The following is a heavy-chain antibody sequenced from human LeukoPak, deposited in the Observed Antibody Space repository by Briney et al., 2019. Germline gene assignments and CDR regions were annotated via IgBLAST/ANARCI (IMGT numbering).Heavy chain of an antibody. CDR3: ARSSGSSSEFDY. D-gene: IGHD1-26*01. J-gene: IGHJ4*02. Sequence: ASVKVSCKASGYTFTSYYMHWVRQAPGQGLEWMGIINPSGGSTSYAQKFQGRVTMTRDTSISTAYMELSRLRSDDTAVYYCARSSGSSSEFDYWSQGTLVTVSS. CDR2: INPSGGST. V-gene: IGHV1-46*01. CDR1: GYTFTSYY.